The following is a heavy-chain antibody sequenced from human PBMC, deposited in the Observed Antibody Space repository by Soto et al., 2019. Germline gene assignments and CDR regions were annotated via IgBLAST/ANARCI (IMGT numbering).Heavy chain of an antibody. CDR3: ARSYYCLQVHPLRWFEH. J-gene: IGHJ5*02. Sequence: QITLKESGPTLVKPTQPLTVTCTFSGCSLTSSGVGVGWIRQPPGKALAWVAFIYWDDDIRYSPSLKSRLTIPKSTSKIQLVLKMTNMAPVDKATYYCARSYYCLQVHPLRWFEHWGQGILVTVAS. D-gene: IGHD3-10*01. V-gene: IGHV2-5*02. CDR1: GCSLTSSGVG. CDR2: IYWDDDI.